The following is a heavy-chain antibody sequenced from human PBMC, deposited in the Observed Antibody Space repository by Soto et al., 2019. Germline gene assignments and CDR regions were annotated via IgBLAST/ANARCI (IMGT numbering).Heavy chain of an antibody. Sequence: PGGPLRLSCAASGFTFSSYGMHWVRQAPGKGLEWVAVISYDGSNKYYADSVKGRFTISRDNSKNTLYLQMNSLRAEDTAVFYCAKTARAGYDVFETWGQGTMDPGSS. V-gene: IGHV3-30*18. J-gene: IGHJ3*02. CDR1: GFTFSSYG. D-gene: IGHD3-9*01. CDR3: AKTARAGYDVFET. CDR2: ISYDGSNK.